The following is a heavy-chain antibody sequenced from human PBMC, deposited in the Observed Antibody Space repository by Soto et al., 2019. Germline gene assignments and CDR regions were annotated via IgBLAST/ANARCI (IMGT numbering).Heavy chain of an antibody. CDR2: IYATGTT. V-gene: IGHV4-4*07. Sequence: SETLSLTCTVSGASISGYYWSWVRKSAGKGLEWIGRIYATGTTDYNPSLKSRVMMSVDTSKKQFSLKLRSVTAADTAVYYCVRDGTKTLRDWFDPWGQGISVTVSS. CDR1: GASISGYY. J-gene: IGHJ5*02. CDR3: VRDGTKTLRDWFDP. D-gene: IGHD1-1*01.